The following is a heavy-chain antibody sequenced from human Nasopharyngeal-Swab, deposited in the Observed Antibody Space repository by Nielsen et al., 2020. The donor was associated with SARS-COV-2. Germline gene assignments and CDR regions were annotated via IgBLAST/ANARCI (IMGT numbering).Heavy chain of an antibody. CDR1: GGSISSGSYY. D-gene: IGHD3-10*01. CDR2: IYTSGST. CDR3: ARDLSGSYYYGMDV. J-gene: IGHJ6*02. Sequence: SETLSLTCTVSGGSISSGSYYWSWIRQPAGKGLEWIGRIYTSGSTNYNPSLKSRVTISVDTSKNQFSLKLSSVTAADTAVYYCARDLSGSYYYGMDVWGQGTTVTVSS. V-gene: IGHV4-61*02.